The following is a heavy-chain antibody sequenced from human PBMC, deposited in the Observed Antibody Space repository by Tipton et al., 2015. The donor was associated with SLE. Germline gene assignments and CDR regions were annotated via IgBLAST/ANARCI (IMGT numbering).Heavy chain of an antibody. CDR3: ARVWSGYSSSYFDL. CDR2: FYYSGST. V-gene: IGHV4-59*01. D-gene: IGHD3-3*01. CDR1: GGSITTYY. J-gene: IGHJ2*01. Sequence: TLSLTRAVSGGSITTYYWRWIRQSPGKGLEWIGYFYYSGSTKYNPSLKSRVTMSVDTSKNHFSVKLSSVTAADTAIYYCARVWSGYSSSYFDLWGRGTLVTVSS.